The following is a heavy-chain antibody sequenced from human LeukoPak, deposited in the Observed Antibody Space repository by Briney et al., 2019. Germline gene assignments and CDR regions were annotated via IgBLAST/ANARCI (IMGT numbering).Heavy chain of an antibody. CDR2: ISYDGSNK. D-gene: IGHD3-10*01. V-gene: IGHV3-30-3*01. CDR1: GFTFSSYA. CDR3: ARGHTYYYGSGSSDAFDI. Sequence: GGSLRLSCAASGFTFSSYAMHWVRQAPGKGLEWVAVISYDGSNKYYADSVKGRFTISRDNSKNTLYLQMNSLRAEDTAVYYCARGHTYYYGSGSSDAFDIWGQGTMVTVSS. J-gene: IGHJ3*02.